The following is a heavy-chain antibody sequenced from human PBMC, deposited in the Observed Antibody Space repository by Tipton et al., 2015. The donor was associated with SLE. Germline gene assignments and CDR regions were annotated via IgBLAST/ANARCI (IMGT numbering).Heavy chain of an antibody. CDR1: GGSFSGYY. CDR2: IYHSGST. J-gene: IGHJ6*02. CDR3: ARDAGADDYWSGFYYYGMDV. Sequence: TLSLTCAVYGGSFSGYYWSWIRQAPGKGLEWIGEIYHSGSTNYNPSLKSRLSISVDKSNNQFSLKMTSVTAADTAVYYCARDAGADDYWSGFYYYGMDVWGQGTTVTVSS. V-gene: IGHV4-34*01. D-gene: IGHD3-3*01.